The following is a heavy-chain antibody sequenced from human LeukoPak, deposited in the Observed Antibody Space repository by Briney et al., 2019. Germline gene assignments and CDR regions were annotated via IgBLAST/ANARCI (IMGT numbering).Heavy chain of an antibody. J-gene: IGHJ4*02. CDR2: ISWKGDTT. CDR3: ARHRCSSTTCSFDS. V-gene: IGHV3-20*01. D-gene: IGHD2-2*01. CDR1: GFTFNNYA. Sequence: RSGGSLRLSCAASGFTFNNYAMTWVRHTPGKGPEWVSLISWKGDTTAHAESVRGRFTISRDNAKNSLYLHMNSLRPEDTAFYHCARHRCSSTTCSFDSWGQGSLVTVSS.